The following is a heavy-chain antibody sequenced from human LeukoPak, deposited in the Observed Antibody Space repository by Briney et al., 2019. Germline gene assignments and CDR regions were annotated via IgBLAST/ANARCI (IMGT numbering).Heavy chain of an antibody. CDR2: INPNSGGT. CDR3: ASRVAAAGSTWFDP. CDR1: GYTFTGYY. V-gene: IGHV1-2*02. D-gene: IGHD6-13*01. Sequence: AASVKVSCKASGYTFTGYYMHWVRQAPGQGLEWMGWINPNSGGTNYAQKFQGRVTMTRDTSISTAYMELSRLRSDDTAVYYCASRVAAAGSTWFDPWAREPWSPSPQ. J-gene: IGHJ5*02.